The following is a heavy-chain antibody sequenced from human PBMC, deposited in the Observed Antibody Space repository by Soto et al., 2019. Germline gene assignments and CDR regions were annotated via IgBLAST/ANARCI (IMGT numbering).Heavy chain of an antibody. CDR3: ARERAFGESSPGYYYYGMDV. J-gene: IGHJ6*02. CDR2: IYHSGST. V-gene: IGHV4-4*02. Sequence: QVQLQESGPGLVKPSGTLSLTCAVSGGSISSSNWWSWVRQPPGKGLEWIGEIYHSGSTNYTPSLKRRVTISVDKSKNQFSLKRISVSAADTAVYYCARERAFGESSPGYYYYGMDVWGQGTTVTVSS. D-gene: IGHD3-10*01. CDR1: GGSISSSNW.